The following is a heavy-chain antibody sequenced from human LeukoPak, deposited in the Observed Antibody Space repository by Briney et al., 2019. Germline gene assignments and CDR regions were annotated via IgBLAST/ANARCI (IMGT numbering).Heavy chain of an antibody. Sequence: GASVKVSCKASGGTFSYYAISWGRQAPGQGLEWMGGIIPIFGTANYAQKFQGRVTITADESTSTAYMELSSLRSEDTAVYYCAGAYDSSGYYLSYFDYWGQGTLVTVSS. CDR2: IIPIFGTA. CDR3: AGAYDSSGYYLSYFDY. CDR1: GGTFSYYA. J-gene: IGHJ4*02. V-gene: IGHV1-69*13. D-gene: IGHD3-22*01.